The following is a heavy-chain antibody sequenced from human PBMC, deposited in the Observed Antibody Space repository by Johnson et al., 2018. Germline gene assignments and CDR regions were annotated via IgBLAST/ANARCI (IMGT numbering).Heavy chain of an antibody. CDR2: IYYSGST. J-gene: IGHJ6*03. CDR3: ARGVVPAAPGYYYYYYMDV. D-gene: IGHD2-2*01. Sequence: QVGLQESGPGLVKATVTLSLTCPVSGGSISSYYWSWIRQPTGKGLEWSGYIYYSGSTNYTRSLKIRVTISVDTSKNQFSLKLSSVTAADTAVYYCARGVVPAAPGYYYYYYMDVWGKGTTVTVSS. V-gene: IGHV4-59*01. CDR1: GGSISSYY.